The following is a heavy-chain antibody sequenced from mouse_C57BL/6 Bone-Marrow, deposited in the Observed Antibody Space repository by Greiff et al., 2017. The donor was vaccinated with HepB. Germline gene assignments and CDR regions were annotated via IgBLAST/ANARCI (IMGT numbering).Heavy chain of an antibody. V-gene: IGHV1-22*01. Sequence: EVQLQQSGPELVKPGASVKMSCKASGYTFTDYNMHWVKQSHGKSLEWIGYINPNNGGTSYNQKFKGKATLTVNKSSSTAYMELRSLTSEDSAVYYCARDDFYYYGSSQYYFDYWGQGTTLTVSS. CDR3: ARDDFYYYGSSQYYFDY. CDR2: INPNNGGT. D-gene: IGHD1-1*01. CDR1: GYTFTDYN. J-gene: IGHJ2*01.